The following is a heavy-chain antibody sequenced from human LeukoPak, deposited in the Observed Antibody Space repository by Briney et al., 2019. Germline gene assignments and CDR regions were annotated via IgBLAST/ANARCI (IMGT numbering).Heavy chain of an antibody. J-gene: IGHJ4*02. CDR1: GYTFTGYY. V-gene: IGHV1-2*02. D-gene: IGHD3-9*01. CDR2: INPNSGGT. Sequence: GASVKVSCKASGYTFTGYYMHWVRQAPGQGLEWMGWINPNSGGTNYAQKFQGRVTMTRDTSISTAYMELSRLRSDDTAVYYCARVDDILTGYYIDYFDFWGQGPLVTVSS. CDR3: ARVDDILTGYYIDYFDF.